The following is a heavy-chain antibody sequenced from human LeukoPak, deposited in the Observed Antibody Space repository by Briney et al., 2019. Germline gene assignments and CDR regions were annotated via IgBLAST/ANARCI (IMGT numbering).Heavy chain of an antibody. CDR3: ARATYGSGSYYKSLDY. CDR1: GFTFSSYW. J-gene: IGHJ4*02. V-gene: IGHV3-7*01. CDR2: IKQDGSEK. Sequence: PGGSLRLSCAASGFTFSSYWMSWVRQAPGKGLEWVANIKQDGSEKYYVDSVKGRFTISRDNAKNSLYLQMNSLRAEDTAVYYCARATYGSGSYYKSLDYWGQGTLVTVSS. D-gene: IGHD3-10*01.